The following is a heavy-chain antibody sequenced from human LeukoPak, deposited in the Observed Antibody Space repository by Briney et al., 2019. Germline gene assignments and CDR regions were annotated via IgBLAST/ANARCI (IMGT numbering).Heavy chain of an antibody. Sequence: ASVKVSCKASGGTFGSYAISWVRQVPGQGLEWMGWINPNSGGTNYAQKFQGRVTMTRDTSISTAYMELSRLRSDDTAVYYCARGTSRVLLVHAFDIWGQGTMVTVSS. CDR1: GGTFGSYA. CDR3: ARGTSRVLLVHAFDI. CDR2: INPNSGGT. J-gene: IGHJ3*02. V-gene: IGHV1-2*02. D-gene: IGHD2-21*01.